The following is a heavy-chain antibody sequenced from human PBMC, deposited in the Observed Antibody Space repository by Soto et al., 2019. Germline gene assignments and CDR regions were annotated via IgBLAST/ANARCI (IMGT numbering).Heavy chain of an antibody. J-gene: IGHJ4*02. D-gene: IGHD5-18*01. V-gene: IGHV4-4*07. CDR1: GGSISSYY. Sequence: ASETLSLTCTVSGGSISSYYCSWIRQPAWKGLEWIGRIYTSGSTNYNPSLKSRVTMSVDTSKNQFSLKLSSVTAADTAVYYCATIMPGYSYGPKYYFDYWGQGTLVTVSS. CDR2: IYTSGST. CDR3: ATIMPGYSYGPKYYFDY.